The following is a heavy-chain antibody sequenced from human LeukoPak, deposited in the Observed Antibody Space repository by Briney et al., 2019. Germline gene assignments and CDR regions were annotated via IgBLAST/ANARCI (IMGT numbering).Heavy chain of an antibody. CDR1: GGTFIGYA. D-gene: IGHD2-15*01. CDR2: IIPIFGTA. CDR3: ARGYCSGGSCYSDLLVYFDY. J-gene: IGHJ4*02. V-gene: IGHV1-69*13. Sequence: ASVKVSCKASGGTFIGYAISWVRQAPGQGLEWMGGIIPIFGTANYAQKFQGRVTITADESTSTAYMELSSLRSEDTAVYYCARGYCSGGSCYSDLLVYFDYWGQGTLVTVSS.